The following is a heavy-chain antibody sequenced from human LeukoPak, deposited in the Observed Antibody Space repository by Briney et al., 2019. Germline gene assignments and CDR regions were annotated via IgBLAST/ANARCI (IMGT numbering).Heavy chain of an antibody. CDR1: GFTFSSYS. J-gene: IGHJ5*02. CDR2: ISSSSSYI. Sequence: PGGSLRLSCAASGFTFSSYSMNWVRQAPGKGLEWVSSISSSSSYIYYADSVKGRFTISRDNAKNSLYLQMSSLRAEDTAVYYCARERIAAANWFDPWGQGTLVTVSS. V-gene: IGHV3-21*01. D-gene: IGHD6-13*01. CDR3: ARERIAAANWFDP.